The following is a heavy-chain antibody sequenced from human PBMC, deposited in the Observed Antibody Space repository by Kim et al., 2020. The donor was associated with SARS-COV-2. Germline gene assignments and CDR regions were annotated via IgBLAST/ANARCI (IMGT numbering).Heavy chain of an antibody. CDR1: GFTFSSYG. J-gene: IGHJ6*02. Sequence: GGSLRLSCAASGFTFSSYGMHWVRQAPGKGLEWVAVIWYDGSNKYYADSVKGRFTISRDNSKNTLYLQMNSLRAEDTAVYYCARDLDIVATMTYYYYYYGMDVWGQGTTVTVSS. CDR3: ARDLDIVATMTYYYYYYGMDV. D-gene: IGHD5-12*01. V-gene: IGHV3-33*01. CDR2: IWYDGSNK.